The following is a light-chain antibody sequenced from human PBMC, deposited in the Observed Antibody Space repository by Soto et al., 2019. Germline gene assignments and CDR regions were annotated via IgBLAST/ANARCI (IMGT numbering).Light chain of an antibody. CDR3: QNYNSDPLT. CDR1: QTIRRW. J-gene: IGKJ1*01. Sequence: DIEMTQSPSTLSASVGDRVTITCRASQTIRRWLAWYQQRPGKAPKVLIYDASTLESGVPARFSGSGSETQFSLTISSLQPEDSATYYCQNYNSDPLTFGQGTKVEIK. CDR2: DAS. V-gene: IGKV1-5*01.